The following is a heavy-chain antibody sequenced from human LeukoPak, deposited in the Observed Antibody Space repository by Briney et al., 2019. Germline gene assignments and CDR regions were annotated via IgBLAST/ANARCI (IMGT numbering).Heavy chain of an antibody. V-gene: IGHV1-46*01. CDR1: GYTFPSYF. D-gene: IGHD3-22*01. CDR2: INPTGGST. Sequence: GASVKVSCKASGYTFPSYFMHWVRQAPGQGLEWMGIINPTGGSTTYAQKFQGRVTMTRDTSTSTVYMELSSLRSDDTAVYYCARDGKMDYYDSSGPNWFDPWGQGTLVTVSS. CDR3: ARDGKMDYYDSSGPNWFDP. J-gene: IGHJ5*02.